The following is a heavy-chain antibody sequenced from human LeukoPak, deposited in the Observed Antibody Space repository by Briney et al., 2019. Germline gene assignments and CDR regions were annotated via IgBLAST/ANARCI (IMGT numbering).Heavy chain of an antibody. V-gene: IGHV4-61*01. CDR3: ARTTEAHSWRTRYYDYYMDV. CDR2: IYYSGST. CDR1: GYSISSGYY. J-gene: IGHJ6*03. D-gene: IGHD6-13*01. Sequence: SETLSLTCTVSGYSISSGYYWGWIRQPPGKGLEWIGYIYYSGSTNYNPSLKSRVTISVDTSKNQFSLKLSSVTAADTAVYYCARTTEAHSWRTRYYDYYMDVWGKGTTVTVSS.